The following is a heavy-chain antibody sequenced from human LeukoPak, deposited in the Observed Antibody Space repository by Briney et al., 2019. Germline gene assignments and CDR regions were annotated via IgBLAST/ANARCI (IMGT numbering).Heavy chain of an antibody. CDR3: ARTAYGSGSYSYYYYMDV. CDR1: GFTVSSNY. D-gene: IGHD3-10*01. CDR2: IYSGGST. V-gene: IGHV3-66*01. Sequence: GGSLRLSCAASGFTVSSNYMSWVRQAPGKGLEWVSVIYSGGSTHYADSVKGRFTISRDNSKNTLYLQMNSLRAEDTAVYYCARTAYGSGSYSYYYYMDVWGKGTTVTISS. J-gene: IGHJ6*03.